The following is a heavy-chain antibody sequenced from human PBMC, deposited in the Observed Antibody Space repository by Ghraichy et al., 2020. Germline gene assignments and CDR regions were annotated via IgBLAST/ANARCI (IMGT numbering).Heavy chain of an antibody. V-gene: IGHV4-61*01. J-gene: IGHJ4*02. CDR1: GGSVSSGSYY. CDR3: ARDLGYCSSTSCKGLGY. Sequence: SETLSLTCTVSGGSVSSGSYYWSWIRQPPGQGLEWIGYIYYSGSTNYNPSLKSRVTISVDTSKNQFSLKLSSVTAADTAVYYCARDLGYCSSTSCKGLGYWGQGTLVTVSS. D-gene: IGHD2-2*01. CDR2: IYYSGST.